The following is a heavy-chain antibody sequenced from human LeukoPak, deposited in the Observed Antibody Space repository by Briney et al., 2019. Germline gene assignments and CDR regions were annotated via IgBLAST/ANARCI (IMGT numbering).Heavy chain of an antibody. CDR2: ITPVLGVA. V-gene: IGHV1-69*04. CDR1: GGSFSSYG. D-gene: IGHD3-10*01. CDR3: ARARRVRGVSPEYSWFDP. J-gene: IGHJ5*02. Sequence: GSSVKVSCKASGGSFSSYGFTWVRQAPGQGLEWMGRITPVLGVANYAQKFQGRVTIIADKFTSTVYMELSSLRSEDTAVYYCARARRVRGVSPEYSWFDPWGQGTLVTVSS.